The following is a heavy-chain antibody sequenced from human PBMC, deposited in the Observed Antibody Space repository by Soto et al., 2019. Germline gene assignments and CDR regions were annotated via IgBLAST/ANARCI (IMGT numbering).Heavy chain of an antibody. CDR2: IWYDGSNK. D-gene: IGHD3-3*01. Sequence: PVGSLRLSGAASGFTFSRYGMHWVRQAPGKGLEWVAVIWYDGSNKYYADSVKGRFTISRDNSKNTLYLQMNSLRAEDTAVYYCARDATPYYDFWSGYPAPYYYYGMDVWGQGTTVTVSS. V-gene: IGHV3-33*01. CDR3: ARDATPYYDFWSGYPAPYYYYGMDV. CDR1: GFTFSRYG. J-gene: IGHJ6*02.